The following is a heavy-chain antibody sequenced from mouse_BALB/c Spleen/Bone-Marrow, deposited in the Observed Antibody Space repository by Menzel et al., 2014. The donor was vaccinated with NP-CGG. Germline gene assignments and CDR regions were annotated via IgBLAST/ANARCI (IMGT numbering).Heavy chain of an antibody. CDR2: INYSGST. CDR3: SRDYYGSSYFDY. V-gene: IGHV3-2*02. D-gene: IGHD1-1*01. Sequence: EVKVEESGPGLVKPSQSLSLTCTVSGSSITSDYAWNWIRQFPGNKLEWMGYINYSGSTSYNPSLKSRISITRDTSKNQFLLQLNSVTTEGTATYYCSRDYYGSSYFDYWGQGTTLTVSS. J-gene: IGHJ2*01. CDR1: GSSITSDYA.